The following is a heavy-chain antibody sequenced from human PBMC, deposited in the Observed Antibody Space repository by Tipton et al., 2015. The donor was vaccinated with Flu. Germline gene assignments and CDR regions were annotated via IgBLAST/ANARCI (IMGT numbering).Heavy chain of an antibody. CDR1: GYTFTGYY. Sequence: QLVQSGAEVKKPGASVKVSCKASGYTFTGYYMHWVRQAPGQGLEWMGWINPNSGGTNYAQKFQGRVTMTRDTSISTAYMELGRLRSDDTAVYYCASMTTVTSGDYYGMDVWGQGTTVTVSS. J-gene: IGHJ6*02. CDR2: INPNSGGT. D-gene: IGHD4-11*01. CDR3: ASMTTVTSGDYYGMDV. V-gene: IGHV1-2*02.